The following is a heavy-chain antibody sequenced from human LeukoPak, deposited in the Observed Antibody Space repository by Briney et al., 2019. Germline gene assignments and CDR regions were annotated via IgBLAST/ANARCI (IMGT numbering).Heavy chain of an antibody. CDR1: GYTFTSYG. CDR3: AREVANYYDSSGTYWYFDL. J-gene: IGHJ2*01. V-gene: IGHV1-18*01. D-gene: IGHD3-22*01. Sequence: ASVKVSCKASGYTFTSYGISWVRQAPGQGLEWMGWISAYNGNTNYAQKLQGRVTMTTDTSTSTAYMELRSLRSDDTAVYYCAREVANYYDSSGTYWYFDLWGRGTLVTVSS. CDR2: ISAYNGNT.